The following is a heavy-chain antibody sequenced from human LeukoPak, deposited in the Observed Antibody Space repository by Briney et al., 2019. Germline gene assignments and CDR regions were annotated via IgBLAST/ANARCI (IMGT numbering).Heavy chain of an antibody. J-gene: IGHJ4*02. CDR2: IYYSGST. CDR1: GGSISSSSYY. D-gene: IGHD2-15*01. Sequence: SETLSLTCTVSGGSISSSSYYWGWIRQPPGKGLEWIGSIYYSGSTYYNPSLKSRVTISVDTSKNQFSLKLSSVTAADTAVYYCARDWFSGGYCSGGSCSTDYWGQGTLVTVSS. V-gene: IGHV4-39*07. CDR3: ARDWFSGGYCSGGSCSTDY.